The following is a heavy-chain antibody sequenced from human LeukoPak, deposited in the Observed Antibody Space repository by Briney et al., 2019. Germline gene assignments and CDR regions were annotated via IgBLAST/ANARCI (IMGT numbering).Heavy chain of an antibody. V-gene: IGHV3-23*01. J-gene: IGHJ4*02. D-gene: IGHD1-26*01. CDR3: AKAFAFVGANFFDY. CDR1: GFTFSDYA. CDR2: ITRYGADT. Sequence: PGGSLRLSCAASGFTFSDYAMRWVRQAPGKGLEWLSEITRYGADTDYADSVKGRFTISRDNSTNTLYLQMNSLRAEDAAIYYCAKAFAFVGANFFDYWGQGILVTVSS.